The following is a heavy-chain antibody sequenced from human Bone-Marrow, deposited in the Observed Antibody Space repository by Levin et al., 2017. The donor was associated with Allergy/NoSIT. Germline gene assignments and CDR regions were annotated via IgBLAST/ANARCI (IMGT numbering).Heavy chain of an antibody. CDR1: GFTFSSYG. D-gene: IGHD3-3*01. V-gene: IGHV3-30*18. CDR3: AKDFGMFYDFWSGYYIGNIYYGMDV. Sequence: GESLKISCAASGFTFSSYGVHWVRQAPGKGLEWVAVISYDGTNKYYADSVKGRFTISRDNSKNTLYLQMNSLSAEDTAVYYCAKDFGMFYDFWSGYYIGNIYYGMDVWGQGTTVTVSS. CDR2: ISYDGTNK. J-gene: IGHJ6*02.